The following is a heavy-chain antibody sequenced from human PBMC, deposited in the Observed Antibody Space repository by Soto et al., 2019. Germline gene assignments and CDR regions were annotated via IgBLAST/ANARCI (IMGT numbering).Heavy chain of an antibody. CDR3: ASTAAGLSDY. J-gene: IGHJ4*02. CDR1: GGSISSSSYY. Sequence: QLQLQESGPGLVKPSETLSLTCTVSGGSISSSSYYCGWIRQPPGKGLELLGSIYYSGSTYYNPSLQIRVTISVDTSKSQCSLKLSSVTAEDTAVYYCASTAAGLSDYWGQGTLVTVSS. CDR2: IYYSGST. D-gene: IGHD6-13*01. V-gene: IGHV4-39*01.